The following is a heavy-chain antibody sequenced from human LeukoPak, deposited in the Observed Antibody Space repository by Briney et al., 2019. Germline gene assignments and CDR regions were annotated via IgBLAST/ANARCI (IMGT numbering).Heavy chain of an antibody. V-gene: IGHV3-15*01. Sequence: WIRQPPGKELEWVGRIKSKTDGGTTDYAAPVKCRFTISRDDSKNTLYLQMNSLKTEDTAVYYCAKDSGEGRVGIYDILTGYPVYYFDYWGQGTLVTVSS. CDR2: IKSKTDGGTT. J-gene: IGHJ4*02. D-gene: IGHD3-9*01. CDR3: AKDSGEGRVGIYDILTGYPVYYFDY.